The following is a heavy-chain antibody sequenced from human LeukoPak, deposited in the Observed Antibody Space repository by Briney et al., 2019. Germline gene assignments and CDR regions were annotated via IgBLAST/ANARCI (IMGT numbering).Heavy chain of an antibody. J-gene: IGHJ4*02. V-gene: IGHV3-23*01. CDR3: AKEVGATAHYFDY. D-gene: IGHD1-26*01. Sequence: GGSLRLSCAASGFTFSNYAMGWVRLAPGKGLEWVSTISGSGDSTYYADSVKDRFATFRDNSKSTLHLQMNSLRAEDTAVYYCAKEVGATAHYFDYWGQGTLVTVSS. CDR2: ISGSGDST. CDR1: GFTFSNYA.